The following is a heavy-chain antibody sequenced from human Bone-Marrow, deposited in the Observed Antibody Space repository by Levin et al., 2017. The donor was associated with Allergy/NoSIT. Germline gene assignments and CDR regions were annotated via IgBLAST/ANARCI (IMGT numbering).Heavy chain of an antibody. CDR2: IKSKTDGGTT. Sequence: GASVKVSCAASGFTFSNAWMSWVRQAPGKGLEWVGRIKSKTDGGTTDYAAPVKGRFTISRDESKNTLYLQMNSLKTEDTAVYYCTTPAHCSGHPTPRNAYYYYGMDVWGQGTTVTVSS. V-gene: IGHV3-15*01. D-gene: IGHD2-15*01. J-gene: IGHJ6*02. CDR1: GFTFSNAW. CDR3: TTPAHCSGHPTPRNAYYYYGMDV.